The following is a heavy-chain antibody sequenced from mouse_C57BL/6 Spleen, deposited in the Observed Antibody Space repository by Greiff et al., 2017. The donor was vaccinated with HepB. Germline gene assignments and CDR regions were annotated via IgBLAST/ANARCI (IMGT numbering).Heavy chain of an antibody. CDR3: TRALHDYNGAWIDY. CDR1: GFTFSSYA. J-gene: IGHJ3*01. CDR2: ISSGGDYI. V-gene: IGHV5-9-1*02. D-gene: IGHD1-2*01. Sequence: EVKLMESGEGLVKPGGSLKLSCAASGFTFSSYAMSWVRQTPEKRLEWVAYISSGGDYIYYAYTVKGRSTISRDNARITLYLQMSSLKSEDTAMYYCTRALHDYNGAWIDYWGQGTLVTVSA.